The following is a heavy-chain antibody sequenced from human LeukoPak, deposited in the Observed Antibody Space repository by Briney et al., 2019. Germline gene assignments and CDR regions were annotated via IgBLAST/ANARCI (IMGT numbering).Heavy chain of an antibody. D-gene: IGHD3-10*01. J-gene: IGHJ4*02. V-gene: IGHV4-61*02. Sequence: SETLSLTCTVSGGSISSSSYYWSWIRQPAGKGLEWIGRIYTSGSTNYNPSLKSRVTMSVDTSKNQFSLKLSSVTAADTAVYYCARDRIWFGELLPSDYWGQGTLVTVSS. CDR1: GGSISSSSYY. CDR3: ARDRIWFGELLPSDY. CDR2: IYTSGST.